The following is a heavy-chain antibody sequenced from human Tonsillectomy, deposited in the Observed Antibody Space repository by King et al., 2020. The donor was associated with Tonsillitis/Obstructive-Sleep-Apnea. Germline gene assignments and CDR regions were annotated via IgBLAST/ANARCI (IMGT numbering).Heavy chain of an antibody. Sequence: VQLVESGAEVKKPGSSVKVSCKASGGTFSSYAISWVRQAPGQGLKWMGGIIPIFGTANYAQKFQGRVTITADETTSTAYMELSSLRSGDTAVYYCSGEDRPRYGSSTSCYDYYYYYMDVWGKGTTVTVSS. J-gene: IGHJ6*03. CDR1: GGTFSSYA. CDR3: SGEDRPRYGSSTSCYDYYYYYMDV. D-gene: IGHD2-2*01. CDR2: IIPIFGTA. V-gene: IGHV1-69*01.